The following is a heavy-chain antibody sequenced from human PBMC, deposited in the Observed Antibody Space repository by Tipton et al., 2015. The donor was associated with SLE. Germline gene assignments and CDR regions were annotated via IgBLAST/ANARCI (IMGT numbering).Heavy chain of an antibody. J-gene: IGHJ4*02. CDR2: ISYDGSNK. V-gene: IGHV3-30*04. Sequence: QVQLVQSGGGVVQPGRSLRLSCAASGFTFSSYAMHWVRQAPGKGLEWVAVISYDGSNKYYADSVKGRFTISRDNSKNTLYLQMNSLRAEDTAVYYCASELLYFDYWGQGTLVTVSS. CDR1: GFTFSSYA. CDR3: ASELLYFDY. D-gene: IGHD1-26*01.